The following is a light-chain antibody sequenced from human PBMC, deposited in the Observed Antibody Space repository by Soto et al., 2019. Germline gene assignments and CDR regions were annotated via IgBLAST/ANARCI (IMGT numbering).Light chain of an antibody. J-gene: IGKJ1*01. CDR2: DAS. V-gene: IGKV1-33*01. Sequence: DIQMNQSPSALSASTGDRVTITCQASQDIRNYLNWYQQKPGKAPKLLIYDASKLQTGVPSRFRGSGSGTTFTFIISSLQHEDFGIYYCQQYDKLVTFGQGTKVEMK. CDR1: QDIRNY. CDR3: QQYDKLVT.